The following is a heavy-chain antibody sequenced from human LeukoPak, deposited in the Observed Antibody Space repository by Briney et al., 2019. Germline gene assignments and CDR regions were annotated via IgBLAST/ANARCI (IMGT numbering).Heavy chain of an antibody. J-gene: IGHJ4*02. CDR3: ARDNSGSDPEHWAR. CDR1: GFTFSSYG. CDR2: ISYDGSNK. V-gene: IGHV3-30*03. Sequence: GGSLRLSCAASGFTFSSYGMHWVRQAPGKGLEWVAVISYDGSNKYYADSVKGRFTISRDNAKNSLYLQMNSLRAEDTAVYYCARDNSGSDPEHWARWGQGTLVIVSS. D-gene: IGHD5-12*01.